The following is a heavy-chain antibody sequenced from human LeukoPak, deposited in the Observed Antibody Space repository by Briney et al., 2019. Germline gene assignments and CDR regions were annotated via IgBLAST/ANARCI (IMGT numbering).Heavy chain of an antibody. V-gene: IGHV3-21*01. CDR2: ISTSSSHM. Sequence: PGGSLRLSCAASGFTVSSIHMVWVRQAPGKGLELVSSISTSSSHMYYADSVKGRFTISRDNARNSLYLQMNSLRAEDTAVYYCARGSEWELLSCDHWGQGTLVTVSS. CDR3: ARGSEWELLSCDH. D-gene: IGHD1-26*01. J-gene: IGHJ5*02. CDR1: GFTVSSIH.